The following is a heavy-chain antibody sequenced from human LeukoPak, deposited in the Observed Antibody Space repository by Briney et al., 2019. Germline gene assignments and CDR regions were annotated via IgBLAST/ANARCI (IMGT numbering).Heavy chain of an antibody. Sequence: SETLSLTCTVSGGSISSGGYYWSWIRQHPGKGLEWIGYIYYSGSAYYNPSLKNQVTISVDTSKNQFSLKLNSVTAADTAVYYCARVPAIAAAGNYYFDYWGQGTLVTVSS. CDR2: IYYSGSA. D-gene: IGHD6-13*01. CDR1: GGSISSGGYY. V-gene: IGHV4-31*01. CDR3: ARVPAIAAAGNYYFDY. J-gene: IGHJ4*02.